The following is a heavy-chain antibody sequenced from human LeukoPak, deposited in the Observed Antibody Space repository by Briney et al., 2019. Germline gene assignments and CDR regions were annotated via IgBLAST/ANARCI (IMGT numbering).Heavy chain of an antibody. CDR1: GFTFSSYA. CDR2: ITGSSTYI. V-gene: IGHV3-21*01. CDR3: AKLGGYYDNSASRYFDY. J-gene: IGHJ4*02. D-gene: IGHD3-22*01. Sequence: PGGSLRLSCAASGFTFSSYAMSWVRQAPGKGLEWVSSITGSSTYIHYADSVKGRFTISGDNAKNSLYLQMNSLRAEDTAVYYCAKLGGYYDNSASRYFDYWGQGTLVTVSS.